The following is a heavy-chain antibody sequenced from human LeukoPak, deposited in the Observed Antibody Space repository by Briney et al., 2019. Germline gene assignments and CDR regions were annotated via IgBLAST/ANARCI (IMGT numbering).Heavy chain of an antibody. CDR3: ARVMSYYDSSGYYHRDAFDI. Sequence: SETLSLTCAVYGGSFSGYYWSWIRQPPGKGLEWIGYIYYSGSTNYNPSLKSRVTISVDTSKNQFSLKLSSVTAADTAVYYCARVMSYYDSSGYYHRDAFDIWGQGTMVTVSS. D-gene: IGHD3-22*01. CDR2: IYYSGST. J-gene: IGHJ3*02. V-gene: IGHV4-59*01. CDR1: GGSFSGYY.